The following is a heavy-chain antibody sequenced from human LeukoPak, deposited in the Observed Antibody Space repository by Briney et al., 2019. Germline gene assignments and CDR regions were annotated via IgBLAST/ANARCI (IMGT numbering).Heavy chain of an antibody. CDR2: IWYDGNNK. D-gene: IGHD3-10*01. CDR1: GFTFSSYG. J-gene: IGHJ4*02. V-gene: IGHV3-33*08. Sequence: PGRSLRLSCAASGFTFSSYGMHWVRQAPGKGLEWVAVIWYDGNNKYYADSVKGRFTISRDNSKNTVYLQMNSLRAEDTAVYYCARETSGHHDYWGQGTPVTVPT. CDR3: ARETSGHHDY.